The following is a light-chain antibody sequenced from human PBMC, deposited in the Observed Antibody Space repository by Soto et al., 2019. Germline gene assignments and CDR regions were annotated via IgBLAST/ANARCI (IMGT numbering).Light chain of an antibody. CDR1: QSVGSA. CDR2: GAS. CDR3: QQYNNWPPYT. Sequence: EIVMTQSPATLSVSPGERATLSCRASQSVGSALSWYQQKPGQAPRLLIYGASTRATGIPARFSGSGSGTVFTLTISSLQPEDYAVYYCQQYNNWPPYTFGQGTKVEIK. V-gene: IGKV3-15*01. J-gene: IGKJ2*01.